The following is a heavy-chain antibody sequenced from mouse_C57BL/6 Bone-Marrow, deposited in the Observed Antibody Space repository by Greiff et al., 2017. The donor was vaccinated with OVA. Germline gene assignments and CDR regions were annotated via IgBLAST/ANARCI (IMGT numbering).Heavy chain of an antibody. CDR1: GFTFSDYG. Sequence: EVQVVESGGGLVKPGGSLKLSCAASGFTFSDYGMHWVRQAPEKGLEWVAYISSGSSTIYYADTVKGRFTISRDNAKNTLFLQMTSLRSEDTAMYYCARRGLRRRGYAMDYWGQGTSVTVSS. CDR3: ARRGLRRRGYAMDY. J-gene: IGHJ4*01. CDR2: ISSGSSTI. V-gene: IGHV5-17*01. D-gene: IGHD2-4*01.